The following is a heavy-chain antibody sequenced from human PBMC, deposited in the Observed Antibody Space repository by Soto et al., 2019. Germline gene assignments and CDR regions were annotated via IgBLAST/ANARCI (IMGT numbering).Heavy chain of an antibody. J-gene: IGHJ5*02. CDR3: ARHWKSYDYVWGTGWFDP. D-gene: IGHD3-16*01. CDR2: IYYSGST. Sequence: PSETLSLTCTVSGGSISSSSYYWGWIRQPPGKGLEWIGSIYYSGSTYYNPSLKSRVTISVDTSKNQFSLKLSSVTAADTAVYYCARHWKSYDYVWGTGWFDPWGQGTLVTVSS. CDR1: GGSISSSSYY. V-gene: IGHV4-39*01.